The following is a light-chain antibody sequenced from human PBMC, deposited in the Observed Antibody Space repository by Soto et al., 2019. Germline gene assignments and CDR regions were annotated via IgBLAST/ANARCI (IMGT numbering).Light chain of an antibody. Sequence: DIVMTQPPSSLSASIGDRVTISCRASQGIGVRLAWFQQKPGKAPQYLIQSASILQSGVPSRFSGSGSGTDFTLTISRLEPEDFAVYYCQQYGSSGTFGQGTKVDIK. J-gene: IGKJ1*01. CDR1: QGIGVR. V-gene: IGKV1D-16*01. CDR3: QQYGSSGT. CDR2: SAS.